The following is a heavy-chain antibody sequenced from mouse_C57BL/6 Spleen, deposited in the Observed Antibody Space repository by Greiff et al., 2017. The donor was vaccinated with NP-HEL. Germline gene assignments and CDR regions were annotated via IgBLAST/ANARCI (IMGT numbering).Heavy chain of an antibody. J-gene: IGHJ2*01. Sequence: EVQLQESGPGLVKPSQSLSLTCSVTGYSITSGYYWNWIRQFPGNKLEWMGYISYDGSNNYNPSLKNRISITRDTSKNQFFLKLNSVTTEDTATYYCASGYYGSSHYWGQGTTLTVSS. CDR1: GYSITSGYY. CDR2: ISYDGSN. CDR3: ASGYYGSSHY. V-gene: IGHV3-6*01. D-gene: IGHD1-1*01.